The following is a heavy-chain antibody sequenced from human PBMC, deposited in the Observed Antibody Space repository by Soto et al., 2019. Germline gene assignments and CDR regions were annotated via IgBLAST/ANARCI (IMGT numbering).Heavy chain of an antibody. D-gene: IGHD4-17*01. CDR3: AAGYGDYYLVFYY. Sequence: SVKVSCKASGFTFTSSAVQWVRQARGQRLEWIGWIVVGSGNTNYAQKFQERVTITRDMSTSTAYMELSSLGSEDTAVYYCAAGYGDYYLVFYYWGQGTLVTVSS. CDR1: GFTFTSSA. V-gene: IGHV1-58*01. J-gene: IGHJ4*02. CDR2: IVVGSGNT.